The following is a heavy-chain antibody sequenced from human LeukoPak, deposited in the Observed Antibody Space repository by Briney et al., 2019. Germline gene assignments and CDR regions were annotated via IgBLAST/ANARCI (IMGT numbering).Heavy chain of an antibody. Sequence: PGGSLRLSCAASGFTFSSYWMHWVRQAPGKGLEWVALIPYDGSNEYYADSVKGRFTISRDNAKNSLYLQMNSLRAEDTAVYYCARSELGYNYYYMDVWGKGTTVTISS. CDR3: ARSELGYNYYYMDV. V-gene: IGHV3-30*03. CDR2: IPYDGSNE. J-gene: IGHJ6*03. CDR1: GFTFSSYW. D-gene: IGHD3-10*01.